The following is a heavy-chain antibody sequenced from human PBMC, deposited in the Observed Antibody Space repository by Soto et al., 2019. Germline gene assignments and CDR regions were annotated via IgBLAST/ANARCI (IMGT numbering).Heavy chain of an antibody. D-gene: IGHD1-7*01. J-gene: IGHJ5*02. CDR2: IYHSGYT. CDR1: GGSISSGGYA. Sequence: QMRLQESGSGLVKPSQTLSLTCAVSGGSISSGGYAWNWIRQPPGKGLEWIGYIYHSGYTSYNPSLKNRVTISVDRSKNQFSLTLSFVTAADTAVYYCARDSLTGNYFDPWSQGTLVTVSS. V-gene: IGHV4-30-2*01. CDR3: ARDSLTGNYFDP.